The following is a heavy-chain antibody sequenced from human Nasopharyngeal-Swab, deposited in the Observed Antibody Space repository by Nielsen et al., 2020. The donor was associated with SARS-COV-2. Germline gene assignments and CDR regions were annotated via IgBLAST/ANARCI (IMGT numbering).Heavy chain of an antibody. CDR3: TTDFPSQYFYYYMDV. CDR2: IRSKTYGGAP. Sequence: GESLKISCTTSGFTFDDYAMSWFRQAPGKGLEWVGFIRSKTYGGAPEYAASVKGRFTVSRDGAEGIAYLQMNSLGTEDTGVYYCTTDFPSQYFYYYMDVWGKGTTVTVSS. V-gene: IGHV3-49*01. CDR1: GFTFDDYA. J-gene: IGHJ6*03.